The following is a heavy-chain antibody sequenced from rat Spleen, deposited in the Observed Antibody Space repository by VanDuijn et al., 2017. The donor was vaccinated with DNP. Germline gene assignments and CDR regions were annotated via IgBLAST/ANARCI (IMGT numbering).Heavy chain of an antibody. CDR3: ARGYSGGMDA. Sequence: EVQLQESGPGLVKPSQSLSLTCSVTGSSIISNYWAWIRKFPGNKMEWTGYISYSGSTSYNPSLKSRISITRDTSKNQFFLQLNSVTTEDTATYFCARGYSGGMDAWGQGTSVTVSS. CDR2: ISYSGST. D-gene: IGHD1-1*01. V-gene: IGHV3-1*01. CDR1: GSSIISNY. J-gene: IGHJ4*01.